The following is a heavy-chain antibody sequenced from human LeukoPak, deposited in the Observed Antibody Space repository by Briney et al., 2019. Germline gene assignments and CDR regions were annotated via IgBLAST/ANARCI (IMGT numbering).Heavy chain of an antibody. CDR2: INPNSGGT. J-gene: IGHJ4*02. CDR3: ARVAKGRYFDWLYDY. CDR1: GYTFTSYG. V-gene: IGHV1-2*02. Sequence: RASVKVSCKASGYTFTSYGIGWVRQAPGQGLEWMGWINPNSGGTNYAQKFQGRVTMTRDTSISTAYMELSRLRSDDTAVYYCARVAKGRYFDWLYDYWGQGTLVTVSS. D-gene: IGHD3-9*01.